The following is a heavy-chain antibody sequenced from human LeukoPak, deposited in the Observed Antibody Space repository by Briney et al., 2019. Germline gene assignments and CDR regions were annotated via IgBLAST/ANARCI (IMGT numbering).Heavy chain of an antibody. CDR2: ISSSGSTI. D-gene: IGHD6-13*01. J-gene: IGHJ5*02. Sequence: GGSLRLSCAASGFTLSDYYMSWIRQAPGKGLEWVSYISSSGSTIYYADSVKGRFTISRDNAKNSLYLQMNSLRAEDTAVYYCARDPGYSSSWYNVDPWGQGTLVTVSS. CDR3: ARDPGYSSSWYNVDP. CDR1: GFTLSDYY. V-gene: IGHV3-11*01.